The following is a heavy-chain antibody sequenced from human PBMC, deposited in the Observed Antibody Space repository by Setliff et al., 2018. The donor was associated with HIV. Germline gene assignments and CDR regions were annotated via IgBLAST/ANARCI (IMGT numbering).Heavy chain of an antibody. Sequence: SVKVSCKASGGRFSNYGISWVRQAPGQGLEWMGGIIPIFGTTNYAQMFQGRVTMTADESTSTAYMELSSLRSEDTAVYYCARAVVPTYYDVLTGYVYYMDVWGRGTTVTVSS. CDR2: IIPIFGTT. D-gene: IGHD3-9*01. CDR1: GGRFSNYG. J-gene: IGHJ6*03. V-gene: IGHV1-69*13. CDR3: ARAVVPTYYDVLTGYVYYMDV.